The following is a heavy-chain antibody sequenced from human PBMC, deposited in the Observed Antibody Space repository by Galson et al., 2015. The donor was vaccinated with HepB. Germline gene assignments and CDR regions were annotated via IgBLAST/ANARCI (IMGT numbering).Heavy chain of an antibody. D-gene: IGHD6-6*01. CDR1: GGSISSGSYY. Sequence: TLSLTCTVSGGSISSGSYYWSWIRQPAGKVLEWIGRIYTSGSTNYNPSLKSRVTMSVDTSKNQFSLKLSSVTAADTAVYYCARGDSSFPLLFDYWGQGTLVTVSS. CDR3: ARGDSSFPLLFDY. J-gene: IGHJ4*02. V-gene: IGHV4-61*02. CDR2: IYTSGST.